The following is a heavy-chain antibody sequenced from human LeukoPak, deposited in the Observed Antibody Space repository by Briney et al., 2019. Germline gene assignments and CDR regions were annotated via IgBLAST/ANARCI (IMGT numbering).Heavy chain of an antibody. CDR2: MNPNSGNT. Sequence: ASVKVSCKASGYTFTSYDINWVRQATGQGLEWMGWMNPNSGNTGYAQKFQGRVTMTRNTFISTAYMELSSLRSEDTAVYYCARGRPLYEWFGEGDFDYWGQGTLVTVSS. J-gene: IGHJ4*02. V-gene: IGHV1-8*01. D-gene: IGHD3-10*01. CDR3: ARGRPLYEWFGEGDFDY. CDR1: GYTFTSYD.